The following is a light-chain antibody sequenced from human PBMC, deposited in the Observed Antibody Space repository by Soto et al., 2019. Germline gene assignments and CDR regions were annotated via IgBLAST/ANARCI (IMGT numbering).Light chain of an antibody. CDR1: QSISKY. V-gene: IGKV1-16*01. CDR3: QQYNSYPWT. J-gene: IGKJ1*01. CDR2: SAS. Sequence: DIQMTQSPSSLSASVGDRVTITCRASQSISKYLNWYQQKPGKAPKIFIYSASSLQSGVPSRFSGSGSGTDFTLTIGSLQPDDFATYYCQQYNSYPWTFGQGTKVEIK.